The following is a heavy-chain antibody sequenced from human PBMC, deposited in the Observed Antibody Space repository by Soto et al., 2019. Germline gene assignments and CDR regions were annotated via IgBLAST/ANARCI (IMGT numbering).Heavy chain of an antibody. J-gene: IGHJ6*02. V-gene: IGHV1-69*01. D-gene: IGHD6-19*01. CDR1: GGTFSSYA. CDR3: ARGVAVAGLYYYYGMDV. Sequence: QVQLMQSGAEVKKPGSSVKVSCKASGGTFSSYAISWVRQAPGQGLEWMGGIIPIFGTANYAQKFQGRVTITADESTSTAYMELSSLRSEDTAVYYCARGVAVAGLYYYYGMDVWGQGTTVTVSS. CDR2: IIPIFGTA.